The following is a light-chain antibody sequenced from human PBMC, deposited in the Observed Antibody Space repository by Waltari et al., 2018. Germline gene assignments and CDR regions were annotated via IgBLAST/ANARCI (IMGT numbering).Light chain of an antibody. CDR3: ATWDDSLNGPV. CDR1: NSNIGRNT. J-gene: IGLJ2*01. V-gene: IGLV1-44*01. CDR2: NNF. Sequence: QSVLTQPPAASETPGQRVTISCSGSNSNIGRNTVNWYPQLPGTAPQLIVYNNFQRPSAVPDRYSAAKSGTSASLAILGVRPEDEADYYCATWDDSLNGPVFGGGTKLTVL.